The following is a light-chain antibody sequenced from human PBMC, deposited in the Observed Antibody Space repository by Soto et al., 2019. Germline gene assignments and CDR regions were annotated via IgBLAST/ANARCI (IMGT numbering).Light chain of an antibody. CDR1: QSVSSSS. Sequence: PGERATLSCRASQSVSSSSLAWYQQRRGQAPRLLIHGASSRATGIPDRFSGSGSGTDFTLTISRLEPEDFVVYYCQQYSSLPHTFGQGTKVDI. CDR3: QQYSSLPHT. CDR2: GAS. J-gene: IGKJ2*01. V-gene: IGKV3-20*01.